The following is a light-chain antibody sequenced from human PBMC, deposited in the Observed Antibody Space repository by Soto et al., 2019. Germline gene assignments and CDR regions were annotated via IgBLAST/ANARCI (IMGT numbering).Light chain of an antibody. V-gene: IGKV1-9*01. CDR1: QEISGY. CDR2: GVS. Sequence: IQLTQSPSSLSASVGDRVTITCRASQEISGYLAWYQQTPGKAPKLLIYGVSTLQDGVSSRFSGRGSGTDYSLTLSSLEPEDFATYYCQNRHWAFGPGT. J-gene: IGKJ1*01. CDR3: QNRHWA.